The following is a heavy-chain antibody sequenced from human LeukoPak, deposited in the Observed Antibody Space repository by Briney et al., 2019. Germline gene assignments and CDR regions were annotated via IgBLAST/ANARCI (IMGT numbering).Heavy chain of an antibody. CDR3: ARYYSNSLDY. CDR2: IWYDGSNK. V-gene: IGHV3-33*01. D-gene: IGHD4-11*01. Sequence: GGSLRLSCAASGFTFSNYGMHWVRQAPGKGLEWVAVIWYDGSNKYCADSVKGRFTISRDNSKNMLYLQMSSLRAEDTAVYYCARYYSNSLDYWGQGTLVTVYS. J-gene: IGHJ4*02. CDR1: GFTFSNYG.